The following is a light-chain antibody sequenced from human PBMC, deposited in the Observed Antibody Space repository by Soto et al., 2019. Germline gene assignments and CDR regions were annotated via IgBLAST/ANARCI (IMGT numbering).Light chain of an antibody. V-gene: IGKV3-15*01. J-gene: IGKJ2*01. Sequence: DIVMTQSPATLSVAPGERVTFSCRASQGVSRKLAWYQHKPGQAPRLLISGASTGATGIPARFSGSGSGTEFTLTISSLQSEDCAIYYCQQYESYPYTFGRGTRLEIK. CDR1: QGVSRK. CDR2: GAS. CDR3: QQYESYPYT.